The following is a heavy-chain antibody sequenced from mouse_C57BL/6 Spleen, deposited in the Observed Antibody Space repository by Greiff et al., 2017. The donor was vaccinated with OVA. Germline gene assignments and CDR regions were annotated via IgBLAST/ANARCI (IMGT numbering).Heavy chain of an antibody. V-gene: IGHV1-81*01. D-gene: IGHD2-5*01. Sequence: QVQLQQPGAELARPGASVKLSCKASGYTFTSYGISWVKQRTGQGLEWIGEIYPRSGNTYYNEKFKGKATLTADKSSSTAYMELRSLTSEDSAVYFCARGDSNYAMDYWGQGTSVTVSS. CDR2: IYPRSGNT. J-gene: IGHJ4*01. CDR3: ARGDSNYAMDY. CDR1: GYTFTSYG.